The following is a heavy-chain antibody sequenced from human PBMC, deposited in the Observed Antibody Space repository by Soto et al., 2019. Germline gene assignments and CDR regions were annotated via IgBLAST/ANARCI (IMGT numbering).Heavy chain of an antibody. CDR2: IRSKANTYAT. CDR1: GITFSGSA. J-gene: IGHJ4*02. Sequence: GGSRRLSCAASGITFSGSAMHWGRQSSGKGLEWVGRIRSKANTYATAYAASVKGRFTVSRDDSKNTAYLQWNSLKTEDTALYYCTRHWGDSSGYFLHWGQGALVTVSS. CDR3: TRHWGDSSGYFLH. V-gene: IGHV3-73*01. D-gene: IGHD3-22*01.